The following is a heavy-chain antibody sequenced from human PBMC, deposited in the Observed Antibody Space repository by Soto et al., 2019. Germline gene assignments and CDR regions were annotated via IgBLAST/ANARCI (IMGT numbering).Heavy chain of an antibody. CDR2: INYSGST. D-gene: IGHD5-12*01. Sequence: SETLSLTCTVSGDSISSNNYYWSWIRQPPGKGLEWIAYINYSGSTNYNPSLKSRVTISVDTSKNQLSLKLNSVTAADTAVYYCARQESGYARSHDYWGQGILVTVSS. V-gene: IGHV4-61*01. CDR3: ARQESGYARSHDY. CDR1: GDSISSNNYY. J-gene: IGHJ4*02.